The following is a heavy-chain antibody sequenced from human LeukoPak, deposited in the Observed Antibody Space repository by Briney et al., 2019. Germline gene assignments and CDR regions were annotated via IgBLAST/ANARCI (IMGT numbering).Heavy chain of an antibody. CDR1: GGSFSGYY. D-gene: IGHD1-1*01. V-gene: IGHV4-34*01. Sequence: SETLSLTCAVYGGSFSGYYWSWIRQPPGKGLEWIGEINHSGSTNYNPSLKSRVTISVDTSKNQFSLKLSSVTAADTAVYYCARGGERNDIDYWGQGTLVTVSS. CDR2: INHSGST. J-gene: IGHJ4*02. CDR3: ARGGERNDIDY.